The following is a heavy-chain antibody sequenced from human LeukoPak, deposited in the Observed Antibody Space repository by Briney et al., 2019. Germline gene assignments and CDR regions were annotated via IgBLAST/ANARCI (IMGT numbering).Heavy chain of an antibody. CDR2: ISSSGSTI. CDR1: GFTFSSYE. D-gene: IGHD4-11*01. CDR3: ARITVLAFDI. J-gene: IGHJ3*02. V-gene: IGHV3-48*03. Sequence: PGGSLRLSCAASGFTFSSYEMNWVRQAPGKGLEWVSYISSSGSTIYYADSVKGRFTISRDNAKNSLYLQMNSLRAEDTAVYYCARITVLAFDIWGQGTMVTVSS.